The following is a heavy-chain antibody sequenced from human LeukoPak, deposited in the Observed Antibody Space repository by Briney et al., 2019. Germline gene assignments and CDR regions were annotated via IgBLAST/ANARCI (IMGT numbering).Heavy chain of an antibody. Sequence: GGSLRLSCVASGFTFSSYSMNWVRQAPGKGLEWVSYISSSSSTIYYADSVKGRFTISRDNAKNSLYLQMNSLRAEDTAVYYCAGADYYYYYMDVWGKGTTVTVSS. J-gene: IGHJ6*03. CDR3: AGADYYYYYMDV. V-gene: IGHV3-48*01. CDR2: ISSSSSTI. CDR1: GFTFSSYS.